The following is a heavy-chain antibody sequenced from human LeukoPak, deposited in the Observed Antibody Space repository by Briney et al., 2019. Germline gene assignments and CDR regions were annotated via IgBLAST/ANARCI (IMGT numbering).Heavy chain of an antibody. Sequence: GGSLRLSCAASGFIVSSNYMSWVRQAPGKGLEWVSVIYSGGSTYYADSVKGRFTICRDNSKNTLYLQMNSLRAEDTAVYYCARGGRDGYNSPFDYWGQGTLVTVSS. CDR2: IYSGGST. J-gene: IGHJ4*02. V-gene: IGHV3-53*01. CDR1: GFIVSSNY. CDR3: ARGGRDGYNSPFDY. D-gene: IGHD5-24*01.